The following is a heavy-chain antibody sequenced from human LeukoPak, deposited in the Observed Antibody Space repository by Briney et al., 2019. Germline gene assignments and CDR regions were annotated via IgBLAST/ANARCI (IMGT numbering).Heavy chain of an antibody. CDR1: GFTVSYNY. D-gene: IGHD5-18*01. J-gene: IGHJ4*02. Sequence: GGSLRLSCAASGFTVSYNYMNWVRQAPGTGLEWISVVYSGGSTYHADSVKGRFTISRDNSKNTVYLQMNSLRAEDTAVYFCASGGSYGLLDYWGQGTLVTVSS. V-gene: IGHV3-53*01. CDR3: ASGGSYGLLDY. CDR2: VYSGGST.